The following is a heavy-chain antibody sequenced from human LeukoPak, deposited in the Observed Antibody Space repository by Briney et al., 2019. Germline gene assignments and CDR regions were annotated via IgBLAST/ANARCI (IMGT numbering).Heavy chain of an antibody. CDR1: GFTFSSCG. V-gene: IGHV3-30*02. Sequence: GGSLRLSCAASGFTFSSCGMHWVRQAPGKGLEWVAFIRYDGSNKYYADSVKGRFTISRDNSKNTLYLQMNSLRAEDTAVYYCAKDLRALQGYWAQGTLVTVSS. CDR2: IRYDGSNK. J-gene: IGHJ4*02. D-gene: IGHD2-21*02. CDR3: AKDLRALQGY.